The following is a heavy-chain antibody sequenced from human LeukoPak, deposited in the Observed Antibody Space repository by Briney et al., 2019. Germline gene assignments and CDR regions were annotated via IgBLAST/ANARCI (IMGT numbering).Heavy chain of an antibody. Sequence: SETLSLTCTVSGGSISSYYWSWIRQPAGKGLEWIGRIYTSGSTNYNPSLKSRVTMSVDTSKNQFSLKLSSVTAADTAVYYCARSRDSGSYYDFDYWGQGTLVTVSS. J-gene: IGHJ4*02. D-gene: IGHD1-26*01. CDR3: ARSRDSGSYYDFDY. CDR1: GGSISSYY. CDR2: IYTSGST. V-gene: IGHV4-4*07.